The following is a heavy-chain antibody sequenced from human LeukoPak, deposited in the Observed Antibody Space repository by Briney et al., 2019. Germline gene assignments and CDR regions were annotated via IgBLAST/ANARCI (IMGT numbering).Heavy chain of an antibody. J-gene: IGHJ4*02. CDR1: GDSISNHNYF. V-gene: IGHV4-39*02. CDR2: IHYIGST. Sequence: SETRSLTCTVSGDSISNHNYFWGWIRQPPGKGLEWIGSIHYIGSTYFNLSLKSRVTVSVDTSKNHFSLKLSSVTAADTGVYYCATSVYSSGWHPFFDYWGQGAPVIVSS. D-gene: IGHD6-19*01. CDR3: ATSVYSSGWHPFFDY.